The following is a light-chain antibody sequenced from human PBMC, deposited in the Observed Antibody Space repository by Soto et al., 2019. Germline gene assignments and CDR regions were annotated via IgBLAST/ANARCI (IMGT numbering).Light chain of an antibody. CDR3: QQYGSSPYT. J-gene: IGKJ2*01. V-gene: IGKV1-5*01. CDR2: DAS. Sequence: DIQMTQSPSTLSASVGDRVTITCRASQSISSWLAWYQQKPGKAPKLLIYDASSLESGVPSRFSGSGSGTDFNLTISRLEPEDFAVYYCQQYGSSPYTFGQGTKLEIK. CDR1: QSISSW.